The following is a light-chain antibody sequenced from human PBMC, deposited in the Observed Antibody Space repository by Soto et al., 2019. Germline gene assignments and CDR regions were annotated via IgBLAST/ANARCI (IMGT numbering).Light chain of an antibody. CDR3: GSWDSSLSDYV. V-gene: IGLV1-51*01. CDR1: SSNIGGNS. J-gene: IGLJ1*01. Sequence: QSVLTQPPSVSGAPGQRVTISCTGSSSNIGGNSVSWYQQLPGTAPKLLIYDDDKRPSGIPDRFSGSKSGTSATLGITGFQTGDEADYYCGSWDSSLSDYVLGNGTKVT. CDR2: DDD.